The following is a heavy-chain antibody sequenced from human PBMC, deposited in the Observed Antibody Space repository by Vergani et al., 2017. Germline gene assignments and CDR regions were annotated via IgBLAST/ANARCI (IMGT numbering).Heavy chain of an antibody. V-gene: IGHV1-18*01. Sequence: QVQLVQSGAEVKKPGASVKVSCKASGYTFTSYGISWVRQAPGQGLEWMGWISAYNGNTNYAQKLQGRVTMTTDTSTSTAYMELRSLRSDDTAVYYCARDRWDIVVVPAAILGSYYYYGMDVWGQGTTVTVSS. CDR2: ISAYNGNT. CDR1: GYTFTSYG. D-gene: IGHD2-2*02. J-gene: IGHJ6*02. CDR3: ARDRWDIVVVPAAILGSYYYYGMDV.